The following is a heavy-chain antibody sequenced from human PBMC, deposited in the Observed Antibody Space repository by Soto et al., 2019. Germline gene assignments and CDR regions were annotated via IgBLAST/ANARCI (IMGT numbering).Heavy chain of an antibody. CDR2: IHYTGTT. CDR1: GGSINTGGFY. J-gene: IGHJ4*02. CDR3: ARDQVLGVTNRFDS. Sequence: QVHLQESGPGLVKPTQTLSLICTVSGGSINTGGFYWTWLRQSPGKGLEWIGYIHYTGTTYYSASLKSRLSISIDTSTNQFSLSLSSVTAADTAVYYCARDQVLGVTNRFDSWGQGTLVTVSS. D-gene: IGHD3-10*01. V-gene: IGHV4-31*03.